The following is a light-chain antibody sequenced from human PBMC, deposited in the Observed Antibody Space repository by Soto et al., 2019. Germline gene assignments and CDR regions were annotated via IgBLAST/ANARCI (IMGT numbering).Light chain of an antibody. Sequence: EIVLTQSPATLSLSPGERATLSCRASQSVSNYLAWYQQKPGQAPRLLMYDASSRATGIPARFSGSGSRTDFTLTISSLEPEDFAVYYCQQRSNWPSTFGGGTKVEI. CDR3: QQRSNWPST. CDR2: DAS. J-gene: IGKJ4*01. V-gene: IGKV3-11*01. CDR1: QSVSNY.